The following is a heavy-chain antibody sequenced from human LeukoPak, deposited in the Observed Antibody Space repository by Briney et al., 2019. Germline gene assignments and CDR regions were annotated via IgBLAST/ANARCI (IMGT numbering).Heavy chain of an antibody. V-gene: IGHV1-69*05. CDR2: IIPFFGTT. D-gene: IGHD3-9*01. J-gene: IGHJ4*02. CDR1: GDMFSNFT. Sequence: SVKVSCKSSGDMFSNFTISWVRQAPGQGLEWMGRIIPFFGTTNYAQKFQGRVSITTDGSTSTAYMELSNLTSEDTAVYYCARETIPILASNHYFDNWGQGTLVTVSS. CDR3: ARETIPILASNHYFDN.